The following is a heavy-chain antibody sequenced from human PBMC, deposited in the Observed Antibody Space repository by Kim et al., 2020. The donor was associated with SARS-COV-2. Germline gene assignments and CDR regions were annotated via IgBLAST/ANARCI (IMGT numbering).Heavy chain of an antibody. Sequence: GGSLRLSCAASGFTFSDYYMSWIRQAPGKGLEWVSYISSSGSTIYYADSVKGRFTISRDNAKNSLYLQMNSLRAEDTAVYYCASPGGEQLVYWYFDLWGRGTLVTVSS. CDR1: GFTFSDYY. J-gene: IGHJ2*01. V-gene: IGHV3-11*01. CDR2: ISSSGSTI. CDR3: ASPGGEQLVYWYFDL. D-gene: IGHD6-13*01.